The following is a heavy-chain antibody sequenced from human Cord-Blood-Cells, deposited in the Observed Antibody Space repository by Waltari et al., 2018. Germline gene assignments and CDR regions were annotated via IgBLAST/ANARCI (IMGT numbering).Heavy chain of an antibody. CDR1: GYTFTGYY. D-gene: IGHD2-15*01. Sequence: GAEVKKPGASVKVSCKASGYTFTGYYMHWVRQAPGQGLEWMGWINPNSGGTNYAQKFQGWVTMTRDMSISTAYMELSRLRSDDTAVYYCARGHCSGGSCYLPPYYYYGMDVWGQGTTVTVSS. J-gene: IGHJ6*02. CDR2: INPNSGGT. V-gene: IGHV1-2*04. CDR3: ARGHCSGGSCYLPPYYYYGMDV.